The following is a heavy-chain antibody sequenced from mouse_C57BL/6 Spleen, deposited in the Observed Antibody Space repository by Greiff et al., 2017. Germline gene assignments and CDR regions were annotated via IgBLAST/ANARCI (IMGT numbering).Heavy chain of an antibody. CDR1: GFNIKDDY. Sequence: EVQLQQSGAELVRPGASVKLSCTASGFNIKDDYMHWVKQRPEQGLEWIGWIDPENGDTEYASKFQGKATITADTSSNTAYLQLSSLTSEDTAVYYCTTRGNYPFDYWGQGTTLTVSS. CDR3: TTRGNYPFDY. D-gene: IGHD2-1*01. CDR2: IDPENGDT. J-gene: IGHJ2*01. V-gene: IGHV14-4*01.